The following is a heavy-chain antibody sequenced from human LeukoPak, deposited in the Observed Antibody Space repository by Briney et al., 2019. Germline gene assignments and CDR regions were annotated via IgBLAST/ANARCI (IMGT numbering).Heavy chain of an antibody. CDR3: ARHAPVTYYMDV. Sequence: SETLSLTCTVSGYSISSGYYWGWIRQPPGKGLEWIGSIYHSGSTYYNPSLKSRVTISVDTSKNQFSLKLSSVTAADTAVYYCARHAPVTYYMDVWGKGTTVTISS. CDR1: GYSISSGYY. J-gene: IGHJ6*03. CDR2: IYHSGST. D-gene: IGHD2-2*01. V-gene: IGHV4-38-2*02.